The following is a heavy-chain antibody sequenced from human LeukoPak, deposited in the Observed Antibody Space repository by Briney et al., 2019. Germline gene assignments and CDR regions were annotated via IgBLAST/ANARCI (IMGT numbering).Heavy chain of an antibody. CDR3: AKDRLEFYGSARYYFDS. Sequence: GGSLRLSCAASGFTFNSYWMTWVRQAPGKGLEWVATIKQDGSEKYYVDSVKGRFTISRDSSKDTLYLQMNSLRTEDTAVYFCAKDRLEFYGSARYYFDSWGQGSLVTVSS. CDR2: IKQDGSEK. J-gene: IGHJ4*02. V-gene: IGHV3-7*01. D-gene: IGHD3-10*01. CDR1: GFTFNSYW.